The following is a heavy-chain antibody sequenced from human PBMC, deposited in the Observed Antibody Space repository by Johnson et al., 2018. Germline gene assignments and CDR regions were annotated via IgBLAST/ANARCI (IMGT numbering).Heavy chain of an antibody. CDR2: TYYRSKWYN. V-gene: IGHV6-1*01. CDR3: AKEGVVTMVRGVISGDAFDI. CDR1: GDSVSRNSAA. D-gene: IGHD3-10*01. Sequence: QVQLQESGPGLVKPSQTLSLTCAISGDSVSRNSAAWNWIRQSPSRGLEWLGRTYYRSKWYNDYAVSVKSRITITPDTSKNQFSLQLKSVAPEDTAVYYCAKEGVVTMVRGVISGDAFDIWGQGNMVTVSS. J-gene: IGHJ3*02.